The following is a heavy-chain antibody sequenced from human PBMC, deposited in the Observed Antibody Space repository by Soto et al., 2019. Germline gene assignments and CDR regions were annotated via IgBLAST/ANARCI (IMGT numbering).Heavy chain of an antibody. CDR3: ARVHGDIDY. CDR1: GYTFTRTG. CDR2: ISAYNGNT. Sequence: ASVKVSCTDSGYTFTRTGSSWVRQAPGQGLEWMGWISAYNGNTNYAQKLQGRVTMTTDTSTSTAYMELRSLRSDDTAVYYCARVHGDIDYWGQGTLVTVSS. J-gene: IGHJ4*02. D-gene: IGHD4-17*01. V-gene: IGHV1-18*01.